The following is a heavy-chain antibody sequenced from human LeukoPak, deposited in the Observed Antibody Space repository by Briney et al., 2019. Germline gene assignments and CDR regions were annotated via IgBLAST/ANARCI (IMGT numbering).Heavy chain of an antibody. Sequence: GGSLRLSCAASGITVSSNYMSWVRQAPGKGLEWVSIIYSGGSTYYADSVKGRFTISRDNSKNTLYLQMNSLRAEDTAVYYCARDKSSPHAFDIWGQGTMVTVSS. J-gene: IGHJ3*02. V-gene: IGHV3-53*01. CDR2: IYSGGST. CDR1: GITVSSNY. CDR3: ARDKSSPHAFDI.